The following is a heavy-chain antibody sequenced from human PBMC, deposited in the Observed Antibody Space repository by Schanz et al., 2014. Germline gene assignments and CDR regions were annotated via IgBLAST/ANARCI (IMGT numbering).Heavy chain of an antibody. D-gene: IGHD2-15*01. CDR2: MNQDGSVK. J-gene: IGHJ4*02. CDR1: GFTFSNYW. Sequence: VQLVESGGGVVQPGESLRVSCAASGFTFSNYWMSWVRQAPGKGLEWVANMNQDGSVKNYVDSVKGRFTISRDNAKNSLYLQMNSLRAEDTAVYYCARDKGGLIPFDYWGQGTLVAVSS. V-gene: IGHV3-7*01. CDR3: ARDKGGLIPFDY.